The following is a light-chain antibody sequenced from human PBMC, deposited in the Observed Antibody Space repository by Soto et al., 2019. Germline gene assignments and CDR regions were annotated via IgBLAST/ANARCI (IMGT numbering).Light chain of an antibody. V-gene: IGLV1-44*01. CDR1: SSNIGSNI. J-gene: IGLJ3*02. CDR2: NND. Sequence: QSVLSQPPSASGTPGQTVTISCSGRSSNIGSNIVNWYQQLPGTAPKLLIYNNDHRPSGVADRFSGSKSGPSASLAISGLQSEDEADYYCSAWDASLSAILFGGGTKVTVL. CDR3: SAWDASLSAIL.